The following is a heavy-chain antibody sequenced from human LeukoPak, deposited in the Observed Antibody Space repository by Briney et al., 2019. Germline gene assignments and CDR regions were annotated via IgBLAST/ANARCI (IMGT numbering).Heavy chain of an antibody. J-gene: IGHJ5*02. CDR1: GFTLSSYS. V-gene: IGHV3-21*01. CDR3: ARDLGQYYDTSDNWFDP. Sequence: GGSLRLSCAASGFTLSSYSMNWVRQAPGKGLEWVSFISSSSSYIYYADSVKGRFTISRDNAKNSLYLQMNSLRAEDTAVYYCARDLGQYYDTSDNWFDPWGQGTLVTVSS. D-gene: IGHD3-22*01. CDR2: ISSSSSYI.